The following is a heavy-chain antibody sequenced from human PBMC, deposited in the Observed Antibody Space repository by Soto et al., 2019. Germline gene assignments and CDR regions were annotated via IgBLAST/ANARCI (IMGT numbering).Heavy chain of an antibody. J-gene: IGHJ6*02. CDR1: GYTFTNYG. Sequence: ASVKVSCKTSGYTFTNYGINWVRQAPGQGLEWMGWISAYNGNTNYAQKLQGRVTMTTDTSTSTAYMELRSLRSDDTAVYYCARDSNYYVSGSYPYYYGMDVWGQGTTVTV. CDR2: ISAYNGNT. D-gene: IGHD3-10*01. V-gene: IGHV1-18*01. CDR3: ARDSNYYVSGSYPYYYGMDV.